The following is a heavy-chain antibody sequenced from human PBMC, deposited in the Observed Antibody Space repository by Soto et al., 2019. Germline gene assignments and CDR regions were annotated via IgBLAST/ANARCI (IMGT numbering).Heavy chain of an antibody. V-gene: IGHV3-30*03. CDR3: ARSSSSGWYIKH. D-gene: IGHD6-19*01. CDR1: GFTFSSYG. CDR2: ISYDGSNK. J-gene: IGHJ1*01. Sequence: QVQLVESGGGVVQPGRSLRLSCAASGFTFSSYGMHWVRQAPGKGLEWVAVISYDGSNKYYADSVKGRFTISRDNSKNTLYLQMNSLRAEDTAVYYCARSSSSGWYIKHWGQGTLVTVSS.